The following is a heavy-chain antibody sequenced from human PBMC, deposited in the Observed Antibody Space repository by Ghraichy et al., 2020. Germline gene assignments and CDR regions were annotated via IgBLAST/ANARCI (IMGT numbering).Heavy chain of an antibody. CDR2: LFNRGKT. D-gene: IGHD3-9*01. J-gene: IGHJ2*01. CDR3: ARGSEMLTGHKWTWTFDL. Sequence: SETLSLTCTLSGGSISSGHYFWSWIRQSPGKGLEHIGHLFNRGKTFYTASLRSRVSMSSDTSDIQFSLKLTSVTAADTAVYYCARGSEMLTGHKWTWTFDLWGRGTLVIVS. CDR1: GGSISSGHYF. V-gene: IGHV4-30-4*01.